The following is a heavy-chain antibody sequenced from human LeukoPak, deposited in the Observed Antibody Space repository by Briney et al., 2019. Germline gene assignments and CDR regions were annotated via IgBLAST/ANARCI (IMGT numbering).Heavy chain of an antibody. CDR2: ISGSGGST. CDR1: GITLSNYG. Sequence: GGSLRLYCAVSGITLSNYGMSWVRQAPGKGLEWVAGISGSGGSTNYAGSVKGRFTISRDNRKNTLYLQMNSLRAEDTAVYFCAKRGVVIRVILVGFHKEAYYFDSWGQGALVNVSS. D-gene: IGHD3-22*01. J-gene: IGHJ4*02. V-gene: IGHV3-23*01. CDR3: AKRGVVIRVILVGFHKEAYYFDS.